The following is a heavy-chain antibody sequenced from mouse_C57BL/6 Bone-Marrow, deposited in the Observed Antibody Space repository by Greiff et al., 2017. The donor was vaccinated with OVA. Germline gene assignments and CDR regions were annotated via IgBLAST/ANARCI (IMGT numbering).Heavy chain of an antibody. J-gene: IGHJ2*01. CDR1: GFNIKDYY. CDR3: TTYRY. Sequence: VHVKQSGAELVRPGASVKLSCTASGFNIKDYYMHWVKERPEQGLEWIGWIDPENGDTEYTSKFQGKATITADTSSKTVYLHLSSLTSEDTAVYYCTTYRYWGQGTTLTVSS. CDR2: IDPENGDT. V-gene: IGHV14-4*01.